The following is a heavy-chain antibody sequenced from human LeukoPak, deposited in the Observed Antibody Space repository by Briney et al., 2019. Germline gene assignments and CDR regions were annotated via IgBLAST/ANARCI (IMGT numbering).Heavy chain of an antibody. V-gene: IGHV3-30*02. D-gene: IGHD3-3*01. CDR1: GFTFSSYG. CDR2: IRYDGSNK. J-gene: IGHJ4*02. CDR3: AKADFWSGYPANYFDY. Sequence: GGSLRLSCAASGFTFSSYGMHWVRQAPGKGLEWVAFIRYDGSNKYYADSVKGRFTISRDNSKNTLYLQMNSLRAEDTAVYYCAKADFWSGYPANYFDYWGQGTLVTVSS.